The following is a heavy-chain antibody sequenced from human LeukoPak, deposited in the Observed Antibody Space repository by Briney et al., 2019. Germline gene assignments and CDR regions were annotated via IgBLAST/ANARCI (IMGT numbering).Heavy chain of an antibody. Sequence: ASVKVSCKASGYTFTSYYMHRVRQAPGQGLEWMGIINPSGGSTSYAQKFQGRVTMTRDTSTSTVYTELSSLRSEDTAVYYCAREGRPDCSSTSCYLDAFDIWGQGTMVTVSS. CDR2: INPSGGST. CDR1: GYTFTSYY. D-gene: IGHD2-2*01. V-gene: IGHV1-46*03. CDR3: AREGRPDCSSTSCYLDAFDI. J-gene: IGHJ3*02.